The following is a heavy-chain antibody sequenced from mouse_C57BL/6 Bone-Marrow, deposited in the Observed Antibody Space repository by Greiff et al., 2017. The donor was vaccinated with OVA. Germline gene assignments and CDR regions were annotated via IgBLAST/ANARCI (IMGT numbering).Heavy chain of an antibody. V-gene: IGHV1-7*01. CDR3: ARRGNYPAWFAY. J-gene: IGHJ3*01. CDR1: GYTFTSYW. D-gene: IGHD2-1*01. CDR2: INPSSGYT. Sequence: VQLQQSGAELAKPGASVKLSCKASGYTFTSYWMHWVKQRPGQGLEWIGYINPSSGYTKYNQKFKDKATLPADKSSSTAYMQLSSLTYEDSAVYYWARRGNYPAWFAYWGQGTLVTVSA.